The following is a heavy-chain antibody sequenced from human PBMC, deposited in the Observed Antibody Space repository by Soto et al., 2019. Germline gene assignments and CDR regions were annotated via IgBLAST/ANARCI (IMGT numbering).Heavy chain of an antibody. CDR2: IYSDGST. CDR1: GFTVSTNY. CDR3: ARDSSYYGSGGGVLDY. J-gene: IGHJ4*02. D-gene: IGHD3-10*01. V-gene: IGHV3-66*01. Sequence: GGSLRLSCAVSGFTVSTNYMSWVRQAPGKGLESVSIIYSDGSTYYADSVKGRFTTSRDRARNTLYLQMDNLRADDTAVYHCARDSSYYGSGGGVLDYWGPGTLVTVSS.